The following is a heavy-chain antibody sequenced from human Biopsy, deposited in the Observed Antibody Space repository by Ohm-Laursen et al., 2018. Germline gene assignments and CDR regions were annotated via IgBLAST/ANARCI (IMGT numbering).Heavy chain of an antibody. CDR3: ARGRLRAVARFDY. Sequence: SETLSLTWAVYGGSFSGYYWSWIRQPPGKGLEWIGEINNSGSTNYNPSLKSRVTISVDTSKNQFSLKLSSVTAADTAVYYCARGRLRAVARFDYWGQGTLVTVSS. CDR1: GGSFSGYY. D-gene: IGHD6-19*01. V-gene: IGHV4-34*01. CDR2: INNSGST. J-gene: IGHJ4*02.